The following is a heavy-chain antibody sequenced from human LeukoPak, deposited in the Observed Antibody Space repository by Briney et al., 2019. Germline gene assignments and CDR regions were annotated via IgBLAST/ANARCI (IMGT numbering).Heavy chain of an antibody. CDR2: INTDGSST. CDR1: GFTFSSYW. J-gene: IGHJ4*02. Sequence: PGGSLRLSCAASGFTFSSYWMHWVRQAPGKGLVWVSRINTDGSSTAYAASVKGRFTISRDNAKNALYLQMNSLRAEDTAVYYCARSPAGRYYFDYWGQGTLVTVAS. V-gene: IGHV3-74*01. CDR3: ARSPAGRYYFDY. D-gene: IGHD2-2*01.